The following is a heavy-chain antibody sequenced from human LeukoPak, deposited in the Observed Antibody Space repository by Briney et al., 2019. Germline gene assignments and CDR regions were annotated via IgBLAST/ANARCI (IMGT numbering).Heavy chain of an antibody. CDR1: GFTFSTYA. CDR2: ISSSGSGGNT. CDR3: AQRDPSYHFDY. D-gene: IGHD2-21*02. J-gene: IGHJ4*01. Sequence: GGSLRLSCAASGFTFSTYAMSWARQAPGKGLEWVSGISSSGSGGNTYYADSVKGRFTISRDSSKNTLFLQMNTLRAEDTAAYYCAQRDPSYHFDYWGRGTLVTVSS. V-gene: IGHV3-23*01.